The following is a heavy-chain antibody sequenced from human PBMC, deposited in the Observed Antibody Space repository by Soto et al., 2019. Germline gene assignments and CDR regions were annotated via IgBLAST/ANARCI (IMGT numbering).Heavy chain of an antibody. J-gene: IGHJ3*02. CDR1: GFTFSDYY. CDR3: ARDIVVVAATGAFDI. CDR2: ISSSGSTI. Sequence: GGSLRLSCAASGFTFSDYYMSWIRQAPGKGLEWVSYISSSGSTIYYADSVKGRFTISRDNAKNSLYLQMNSLRAEDTAVYYCARDIVVVAATGAFDIWGQGTMVTVSS. V-gene: IGHV3-11*01. D-gene: IGHD2-15*01.